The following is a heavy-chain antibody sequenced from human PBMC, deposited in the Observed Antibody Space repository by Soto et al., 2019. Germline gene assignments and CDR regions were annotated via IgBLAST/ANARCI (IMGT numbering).Heavy chain of an antibody. Sequence: QVQLVESGGGVVQPGRSLRLSCAASGFTFNSYAMHWVRQAPGKGLEWVAVISYDGSNKYYADSVKGRFTISRDNSKNTLYLQMNSLRAEDTAVYYCARGGEIAVAGTAFQHWGQGTLVTVSS. CDR3: ARGGEIAVAGTAFQH. CDR2: ISYDGSNK. D-gene: IGHD6-19*01. J-gene: IGHJ1*01. CDR1: GFTFNSYA. V-gene: IGHV3-30-3*01.